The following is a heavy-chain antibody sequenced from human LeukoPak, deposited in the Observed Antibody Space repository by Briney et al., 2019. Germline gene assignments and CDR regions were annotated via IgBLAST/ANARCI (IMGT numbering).Heavy chain of an antibody. CDR3: ARMFCGNFCYFDY. V-gene: IGHV4-38-2*01. CDR1: GYSMSNGYY. Sequence: ASETLSLTCAVFGYSMSNGYYWGWIRPPPQKGLEWIGNIFQSGHTYNNPSLNSRVTMSVDTSKNQFSLKLNSVSAADTALYYCARMFCGNFCYFDYWGQGTLVTVSS. J-gene: IGHJ4*02. CDR2: IFQSGHT. D-gene: IGHD1-26*01.